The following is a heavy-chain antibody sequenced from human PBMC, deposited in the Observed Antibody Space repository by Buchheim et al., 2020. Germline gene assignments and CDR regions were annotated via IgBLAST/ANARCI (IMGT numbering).Heavy chain of an antibody. J-gene: IGHJ6*02. D-gene: IGHD3-22*01. CDR2: INPNSGGT. Sequence: QAQLVQSGAEVKKPGASVKVSCKASGYTFTGYYMHWVRQAPGQGLEWMGWINPNSGGTNYAQKFQGWVTMTRDTSISTAYMELSRLRSDDTAVYYCAREPDYYDSSGYYYVGGMDVWGQGTT. V-gene: IGHV1-2*04. CDR3: AREPDYYDSSGYYYVGGMDV. CDR1: GYTFTGYY.